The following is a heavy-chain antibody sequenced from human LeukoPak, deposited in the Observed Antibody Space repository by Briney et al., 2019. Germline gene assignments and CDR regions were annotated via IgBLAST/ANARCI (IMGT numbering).Heavy chain of an antibody. J-gene: IGHJ4*02. CDR2: IKQDGSEK. Sequence: GGSLRLSCAASGFTFSSYWMSWVRQAPGKGLEWVANIKQDGSEKYYVDSVKGRFTISRDNAKNSLYLQMNSLRAEDTAVYYCARADNYGSGSYYSWWGQGTLVTVSS. V-gene: IGHV3-7*01. CDR3: ARADNYGSGSYYSW. CDR1: GFTFSSYW. D-gene: IGHD3-10*01.